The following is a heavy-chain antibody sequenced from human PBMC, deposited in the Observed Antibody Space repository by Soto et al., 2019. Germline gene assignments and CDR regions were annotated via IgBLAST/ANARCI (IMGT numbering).Heavy chain of an antibody. CDR2: ISYDGSNK. J-gene: IGHJ6*02. V-gene: IGHV3-30*18. Sequence: GGSLRLSCAASGFTFSSYGMHWVRQAPGKGLEWVAVISYDGSNKYYANSVKGRFTISRDNSKNTLYLQMNSLRAEDTAVYYCAKDRTLGSIAAAGVKVFRGYGMDVWGQGTTVTVSS. CDR1: GFTFSSYG. CDR3: AKDRTLGSIAAAGVKVFRGYGMDV. D-gene: IGHD6-13*01.